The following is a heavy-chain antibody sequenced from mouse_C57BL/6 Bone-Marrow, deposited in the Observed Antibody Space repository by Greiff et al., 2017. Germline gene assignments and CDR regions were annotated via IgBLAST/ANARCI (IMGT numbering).Heavy chain of an antibody. D-gene: IGHD1-1*01. J-gene: IGHJ1*03. CDR3: ARGSSYWYFDV. CDR1: GYSFTDYN. CDR2: INPNYGTT. Sequence: VQLKESGPELVKPGASVKISCTASGYSFTDYNMNWVKQSNGKSLEWIGVINPNYGTTSYNPKFTGKATLTVDQSSSTAYMQLNSLTSEDSAVYYCARGSSYWYFDVWGTGTTVTVSS. V-gene: IGHV1-39*01.